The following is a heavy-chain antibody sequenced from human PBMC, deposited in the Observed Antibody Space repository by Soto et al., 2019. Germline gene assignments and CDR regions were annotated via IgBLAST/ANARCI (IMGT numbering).Heavy chain of an antibody. CDR3: ARAEFGVVTEGLYYYYYGMDV. CDR1: GGTFSSYA. Sequence: GASVNVSCKASGGTFSSYAISWVRQAPGQGLEWMGGIIPIFGTANYAQKFQGRVTITADESTSTAYMELSSRRPEDKAVYYCARAEFGVVTEGLYYYYYGMDVWGQGTTVTVSS. V-gene: IGHV1-69*13. J-gene: IGHJ6*02. D-gene: IGHD3-3*01. CDR2: IIPIFGTA.